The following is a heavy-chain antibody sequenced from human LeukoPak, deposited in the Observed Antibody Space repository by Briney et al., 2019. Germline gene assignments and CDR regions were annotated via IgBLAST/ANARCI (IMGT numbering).Heavy chain of an antibody. CDR2: ISGSGGVVT. Sequence: GGFLRLSCAASGFTFSSYAMSWVRQAPGKGLEWVSTISGSGGVVTYNEDSVKGRFAVSRYNTKKTLYLPMNSMRAEDTTGYYCVIDRGGSAFCGMVVWGEGATVTVSS. V-gene: IGHV3-23*01. CDR1: GFTFSSYA. CDR3: VIDRGGSAFCGMVV. J-gene: IGHJ6*01. D-gene: IGHD1-26*01.